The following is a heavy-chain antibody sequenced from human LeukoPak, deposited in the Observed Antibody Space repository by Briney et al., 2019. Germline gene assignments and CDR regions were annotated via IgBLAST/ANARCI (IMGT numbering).Heavy chain of an antibody. V-gene: IGHV4-34*01. CDR3: ARPFYLRSGPAGY. CDR1: GFTVSSNY. D-gene: IGHD2-15*01. J-gene: IGHJ4*02. CDR2: INHSGST. Sequence: GSLRLYCAASGFTVSSNYMSWIRQPPGKGLEWIGEINHSGSTNYNPSLKSRVTISVDTSKNQFSLKLSSVTAADTAVYYCARPFYLRSGPAGYWGQGTLVTVSS.